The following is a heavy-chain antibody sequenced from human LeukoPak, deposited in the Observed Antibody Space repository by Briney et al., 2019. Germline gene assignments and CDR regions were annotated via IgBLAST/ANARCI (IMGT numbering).Heavy chain of an antibody. J-gene: IGHJ4*02. CDR2: LYYGVST. D-gene: IGHD4-17*01. V-gene: IGHV3-53*01. Sequence: GGSLRLSCVVSGFTVSGDYISWFRQAPEKGLEWVSVLYYGVSTFYKDSVKGRFTTSGDNFNNTVYLQMNSLRAEDTAVYYCARGRQNYGDYPYWGQGTLVTVSS. CDR3: ARGRQNYGDYPY. CDR1: GFTVSGDY.